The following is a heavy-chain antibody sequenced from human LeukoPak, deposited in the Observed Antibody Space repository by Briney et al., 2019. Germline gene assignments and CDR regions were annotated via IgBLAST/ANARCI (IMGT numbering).Heavy chain of an antibody. CDR1: GFTFSSYS. Sequence: VGSLRLSCAASGFTFSSYSMNWVRQAPGKGLEWVSSISSSSSYIYYADSVKGRFTISRDNAKNSLYLQMNSLRAEDTAVCYCARDRYYGSGSYHDWGQGTLVTVSS. V-gene: IGHV3-21*04. CDR2: ISSSSSYI. D-gene: IGHD3-10*01. CDR3: ARDRYYGSGSYHD. J-gene: IGHJ4*02.